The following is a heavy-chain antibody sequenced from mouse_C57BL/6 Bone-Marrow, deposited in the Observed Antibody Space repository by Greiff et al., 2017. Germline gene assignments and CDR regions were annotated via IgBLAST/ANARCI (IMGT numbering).Heavy chain of an antibody. D-gene: IGHD1-1*01. CDR1: GYTFTSYG. J-gene: IGHJ2*01. V-gene: IGHV1-81*01. CDR3: ARYGSRYFDY. CDR2: IYPRSGNT. Sequence: QVQLKESGAELARPGASVKLSCKASGYTFTSYGISWVKQRTGQGLEWIGEIYPRSGNTYYNEKFKGKATLTADKSSSTAYMELRSLTSEDSAVYFCARYGSRYFDYWGQGTTRTVSS.